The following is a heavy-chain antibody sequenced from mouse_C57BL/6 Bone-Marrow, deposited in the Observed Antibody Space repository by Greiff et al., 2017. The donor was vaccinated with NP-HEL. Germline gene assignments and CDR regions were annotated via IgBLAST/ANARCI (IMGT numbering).Heavy chain of an antibody. Sequence: EVQLQQSGTVLARPGASVKMSCKTSGYTFTSYWMHWVKQRPGQGLEWKGAIYPGNSDTSYNQKFKGKAKLTAVTSASTAYMELSSLTNEDSAVYYCTRSGAGRNYWGQGTTLTVSS. V-gene: IGHV1-5*01. D-gene: IGHD3-1*01. J-gene: IGHJ2*01. CDR3: TRSGAGRNY. CDR1: GYTFTSYW. CDR2: IYPGNSDT.